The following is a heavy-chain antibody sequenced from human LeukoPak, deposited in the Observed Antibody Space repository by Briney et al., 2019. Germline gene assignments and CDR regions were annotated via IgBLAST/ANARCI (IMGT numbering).Heavy chain of an antibody. Sequence: GGSLRLSCAASGFTFSSYWIHWVRQAPGKGLVWVSRINSDESSTSYADSVKGRFTISRDNAKNTLSLQMNSLSAEDTAVYYCARGGVRYFNAMDVWGKGTTVTVSS. CDR3: ARGGVRYFNAMDV. CDR1: GFTFSSYW. V-gene: IGHV3-74*01. J-gene: IGHJ6*04. D-gene: IGHD3-9*01. CDR2: INSDESST.